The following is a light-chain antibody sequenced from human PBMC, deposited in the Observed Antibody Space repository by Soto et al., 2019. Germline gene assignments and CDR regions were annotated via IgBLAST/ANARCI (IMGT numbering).Light chain of an antibody. J-gene: IGKJ5*01. Sequence: EFVLTQSPGTLSLSPGETATLSCRASVSIISDYSAWYQHKPGQSPRLLIYATSKRATGIPDRFSGSGSETDFTLTISRLEPEDFALYYCQQFGRSPLFGQGTRLEIK. CDR1: VSIISDY. CDR2: ATS. V-gene: IGKV3-20*01. CDR3: QQFGRSPL.